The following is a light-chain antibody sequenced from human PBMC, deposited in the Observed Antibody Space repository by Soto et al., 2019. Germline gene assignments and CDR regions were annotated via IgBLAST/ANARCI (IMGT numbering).Light chain of an antibody. CDR3: MQALEPPLT. V-gene: IGKV2-28*01. CDR2: LGS. CDR1: RSLLNSNGYNC. Sequence: DIVMTQSPLSLPVTPGESASISWRSSRSLLNSNGYNCLDWYLQKPGQSPQLLIHLGSSRASGVPDRFSGSGSGTDFTLKISRVEAEDVRVYYCMQALEPPLTFGGWTKVEIK. J-gene: IGKJ4*01.